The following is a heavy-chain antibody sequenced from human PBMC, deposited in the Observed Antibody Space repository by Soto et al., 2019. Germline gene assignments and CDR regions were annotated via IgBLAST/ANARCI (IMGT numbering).Heavy chain of an antibody. CDR3: ARNYYYILTGYYSGGYHHY. D-gene: IGHD3-9*01. V-gene: IGHV3-21*01. CDR2: ISSSSSYI. J-gene: IGHJ4*02. CDR1: GLTFSSYS. Sequence: GGSLRLSCAASGLTFSSYSMNCVRQAPGKGLEWVSSISSSSSYIYYADSVKGRFTISRDNAKNSLYLQMNSLRAEDTAVYYCARNYYYILTGYYSGGYHHYCGQGTLVTVS.